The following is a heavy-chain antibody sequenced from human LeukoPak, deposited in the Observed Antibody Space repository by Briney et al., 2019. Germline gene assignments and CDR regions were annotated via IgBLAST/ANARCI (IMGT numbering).Heavy chain of an antibody. J-gene: IGHJ4*02. CDR1: GDSVSGSPAV. CDR2: AYYRSKWYM. D-gene: IGHD3-10*01. Sequence: SQTLSLTCAISGDSVSGSPAVWNWIRQSPSRGLEWLGRAYYRSKWYMYYAVSVKGRITITPDTSKNQFSLQLNSVTPEDTAVYYCARGAVRGGTNFDYWGQGTLVTVSS. CDR3: ARGAVRGGTNFDY. V-gene: IGHV6-1*01.